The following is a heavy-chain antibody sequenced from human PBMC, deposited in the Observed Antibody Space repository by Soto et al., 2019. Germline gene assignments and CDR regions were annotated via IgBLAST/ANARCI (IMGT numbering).Heavy chain of an antibody. V-gene: IGHV1-18*01. CDR1: GYTFTSYG. CDR3: ARTGFYYYGSGSPVAVDY. CDR2: ISADNGNT. J-gene: IGHJ4*02. Sequence: QVQLVQSGAEVKKPGASVKVSCKASGYTFTSYGISWVRQAPGQGLEWRGWISADNGNTHYAQKLQGRVTMTTDTSTSTAYMELMSLRSDDTAVYFFARTGFYYYGSGSPVAVDYWGQGTLVTVSS. D-gene: IGHD3-10*01.